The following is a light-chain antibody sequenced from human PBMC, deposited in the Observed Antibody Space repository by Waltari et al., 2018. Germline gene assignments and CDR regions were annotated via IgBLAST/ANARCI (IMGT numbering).Light chain of an antibody. V-gene: IGKV1D-16*01. CDR1: KGISSW. CDR3: QQYDDLPYS. J-gene: IGKJ2*03. Sequence: DIQMTQSPSSLSASVGDKVTITCHASKGISSWLAWYQQKQGKAPKPLIYAASSLQGGVPSRFSGSGSGTDYTLTIRSLQPEDLATYYCQQYDDLPYSFGQGTKVEIK. CDR2: AAS.